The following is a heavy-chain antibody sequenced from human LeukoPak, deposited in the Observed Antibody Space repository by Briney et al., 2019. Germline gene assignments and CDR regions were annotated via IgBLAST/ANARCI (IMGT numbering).Heavy chain of an antibody. CDR2: ICGSDGSR. Sequence: GGSLRLSCAASGFTFSTYAMSWVRQAPGKGLEWVSAICGSDGSRYYADSVKGRFTISRDNSKNTLYLQMNSLRAEDTAVYYCAKELVAVAGDRGVDYWGQGTLVTVSS. CDR3: AKELVAVAGDRGVDY. J-gene: IGHJ4*02. CDR1: GFTFSTYA. V-gene: IGHV3-23*01. D-gene: IGHD6-19*01.